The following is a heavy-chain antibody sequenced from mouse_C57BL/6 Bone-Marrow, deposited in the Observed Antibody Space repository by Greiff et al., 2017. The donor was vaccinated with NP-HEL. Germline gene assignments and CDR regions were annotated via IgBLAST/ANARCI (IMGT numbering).Heavy chain of an antibody. CDR3: ASEADPPTVVATDYAMDY. J-gene: IGHJ4*01. D-gene: IGHD1-1*01. Sequence: VQLQQSGPELVKPGASVKISCKASGYTFTDYYMNWVKQSHGKSLEWIGDINPNNGGTSYIQKFKGKATLTVDKSSSTAYMQLRSLPSADSAVYYCASEADPPTVVATDYAMDYWGQGTSVTVSS. CDR1: GYTFTDYY. V-gene: IGHV1-26*01. CDR2: INPNNGGT.